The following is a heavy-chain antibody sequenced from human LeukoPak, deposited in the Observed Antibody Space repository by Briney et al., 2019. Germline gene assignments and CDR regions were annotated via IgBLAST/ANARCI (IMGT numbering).Heavy chain of an antibody. Sequence: SETLSLTCAVSGGSISSSNWWSWVRPPPGKGLEWIGEIYHSGSTNYNPSLKSRVTISVDKSKNQFSLKLSSVTAADTAVYYCARGKYSSSPRLFDAFDIWGQGTMVTVSS. D-gene: IGHD6-6*01. CDR2: IYHSGST. CDR1: GGSISSSNW. CDR3: ARGKYSSSPRLFDAFDI. J-gene: IGHJ3*02. V-gene: IGHV4-4*02.